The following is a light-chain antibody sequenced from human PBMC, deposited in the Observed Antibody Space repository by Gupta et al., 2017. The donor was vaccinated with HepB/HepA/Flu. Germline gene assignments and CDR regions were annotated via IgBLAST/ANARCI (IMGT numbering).Light chain of an antibody. V-gene: IGKV3-11*01. J-gene: IGKJ1*01. CDR2: DAS. CDR1: QSLRNY. CDR3: QQRSDWPRT. Sequence: EIVLTQSPATLSLSPGERATLSCRASQSLRNYLAWYQQKPGQAPRLLIYDASSRATGIPARFSGSGSGTDFTLTISSLEPEDFAVYYCQQRSDWPRTFGQGTKVKIK.